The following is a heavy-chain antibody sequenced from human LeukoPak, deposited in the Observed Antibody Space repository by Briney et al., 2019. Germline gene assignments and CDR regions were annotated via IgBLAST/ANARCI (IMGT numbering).Heavy chain of an antibody. Sequence: TGGSLRLSCAASGFTFSSYGMHWVRQAPGKGLEWVAVIWYDGSNKYYADSVKGRFTISRDNSKNTLYLQMNSLRAEDTAVYYCARDNLEGLAQYYYGMDVWGQGTTVTVSS. CDR2: IWYDGSNK. V-gene: IGHV3-33*01. D-gene: IGHD3-3*01. CDR1: GFTFSSYG. J-gene: IGHJ6*02. CDR3: ARDNLEGLAQYYYGMDV.